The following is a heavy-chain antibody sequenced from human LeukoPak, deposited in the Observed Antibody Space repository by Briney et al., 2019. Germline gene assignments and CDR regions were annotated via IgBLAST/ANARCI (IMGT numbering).Heavy chain of an antibody. J-gene: IGHJ4*02. V-gene: IGHV3-7*02. Sequence: GGSLRLSCAASGFTFSSYWMSWVRQAPGKGLEWVANIKQDGSEKYYVDSVKGRFTISRDNAKNTLYLQMNSLRAEDTAVYYCAKGEVVPAAPFDYWGQGTLVTVSS. CDR1: GFTFSSYW. D-gene: IGHD2-2*01. CDR3: AKGEVVPAAPFDY. CDR2: IKQDGSEK.